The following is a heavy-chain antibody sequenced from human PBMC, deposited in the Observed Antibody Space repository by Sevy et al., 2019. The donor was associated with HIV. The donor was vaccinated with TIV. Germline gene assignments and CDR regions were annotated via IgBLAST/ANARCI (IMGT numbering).Heavy chain of an antibody. Sequence: GGSLRLSCAASGFSFSSYSMNWVRQAPGKGLEWVSYISHSSGSIYYTDSVKGRFTISRDNAKNSVYLQMNSLRDEDTSVCYCEREYDNDTRGFDYWGQGSLVTVSS. CDR3: EREYDNDTRGFDY. D-gene: IGHD3-22*01. CDR2: ISHSSGSI. J-gene: IGHJ4*02. V-gene: IGHV3-48*02. CDR1: GFSFSSYS.